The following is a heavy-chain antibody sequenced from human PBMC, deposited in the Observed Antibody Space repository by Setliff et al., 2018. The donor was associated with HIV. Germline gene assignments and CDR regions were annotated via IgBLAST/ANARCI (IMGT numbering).Heavy chain of an antibody. CDR3: TREAVAGDYYYYMDV. CDR2: IYSGSGNT. V-gene: IGHV3-23*03. CDR1: GFTFGSYT. Sequence: GGSLRLSCEGSGFTFGSYTMSWVRQAPGKGLEWLSVIYSGSGNTNYADSVKGRFTVSRDNSKNMLYLQMDSLKSEDTAVYYCTREAVAGDYYYYMDVWGKGTTVTVSS. D-gene: IGHD6-19*01. J-gene: IGHJ6*03.